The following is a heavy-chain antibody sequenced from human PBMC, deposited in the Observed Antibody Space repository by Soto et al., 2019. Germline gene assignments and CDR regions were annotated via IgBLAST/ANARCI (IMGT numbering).Heavy chain of an antibody. CDR2: ISGSGGNT. V-gene: IGHV3-23*01. Sequence: GGSLRLSCAASGFTFRSYHMSWVRQAPGKGLEWVSAISGSGGNTYYADSVKGRFTISRDNSKNTLFLQMNSLRADDTAVYYCAKDLSTTEAADWFDPWGQEPWSPSPQ. J-gene: IGHJ5*02. CDR3: AKDLSTTEAADWFDP. D-gene: IGHD1-1*01. CDR1: GFTFRSYH.